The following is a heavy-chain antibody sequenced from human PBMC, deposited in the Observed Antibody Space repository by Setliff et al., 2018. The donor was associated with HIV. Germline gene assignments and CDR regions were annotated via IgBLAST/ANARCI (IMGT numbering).Heavy chain of an antibody. D-gene: IGHD1-26*01. CDR1: GGSISSHF. J-gene: IGHJ6*02. CDR3: ARDSPSGTYLNYYYYNMDV. CDR2: IYYSGNT. Sequence: SETLSLTCTVSGGSISSHFWMWIRQPPGKGLEWIGYIYYSGNTNYNPSLKSRVTISVDTSKNQFSLKLRSVTAADTAVYYCARDSPSGTYLNYYYYNMDVWGQGTSVTVSS. V-gene: IGHV4-59*11.